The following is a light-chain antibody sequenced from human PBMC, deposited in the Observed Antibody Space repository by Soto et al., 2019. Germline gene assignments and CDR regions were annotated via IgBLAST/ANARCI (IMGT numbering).Light chain of an antibody. Sequence: YELTQPPSVSVAPGQTATITCGGNSIGTKSVHWYQQKPGQAPVLVVYDDTDRPSGISARFSGSNSGNTATLTINWVEAGDEADYHCLVWDSTSDHYVFGSGTKVTVL. CDR3: LVWDSTSDHYV. V-gene: IGLV3-21*02. CDR1: SIGTKS. J-gene: IGLJ1*01. CDR2: DDT.